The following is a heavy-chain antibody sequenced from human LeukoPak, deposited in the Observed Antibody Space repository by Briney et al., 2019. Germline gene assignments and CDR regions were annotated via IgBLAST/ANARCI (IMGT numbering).Heavy chain of an antibody. D-gene: IGHD2-21*01. CDR3: GSIPSTEVNAY. CDR1: GFTFSSAA. V-gene: IGHV3-23*01. Sequence: PGGSLRLSCAASGFTFSSAAMTWVRQAPGKGLEWVSTITGSDDRTYCVDSVKGRFTISRDYSKNTLHLQMNSLRAEDTAVYFCGSIPSTEVNAYWGQGTLATVSS. J-gene: IGHJ4*02. CDR2: ITGSDDRT.